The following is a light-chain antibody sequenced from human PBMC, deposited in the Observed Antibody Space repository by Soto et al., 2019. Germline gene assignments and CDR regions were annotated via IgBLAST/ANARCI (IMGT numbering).Light chain of an antibody. J-gene: IGKJ1*01. CDR3: QQSFSTPTWT. V-gene: IGKV1-39*01. CDR2: SAS. CDR1: QSKINF. Sequence: IQMTQSPPSLSASVGDRVTITCRASQSKINFVNWYQHKPGKAPKLLIHSASTLQGGVPSRFSGSGSGTVFTLTISGLQPEDYATYFCQQSFSTPTWTFGPGTKVESK.